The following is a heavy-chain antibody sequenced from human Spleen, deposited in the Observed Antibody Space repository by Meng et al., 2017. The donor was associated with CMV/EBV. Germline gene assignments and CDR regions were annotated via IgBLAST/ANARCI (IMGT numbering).Heavy chain of an antibody. Sequence: GGSLRLSCAASGFTFSDYYMSWIRQAPGKGLEWVSYISSSGSTIYYADSVKGRFTISRDNAKNSLYLQMNSLRAEDTAVYFCARDSARFGSGSPMDVWGQGTTVTVSS. J-gene: IGHJ6*02. V-gene: IGHV3-11*04. CDR2: ISSSGSTI. CDR1: GFTFSDYY. D-gene: IGHD3-10*01. CDR3: ARDSARFGSGSPMDV.